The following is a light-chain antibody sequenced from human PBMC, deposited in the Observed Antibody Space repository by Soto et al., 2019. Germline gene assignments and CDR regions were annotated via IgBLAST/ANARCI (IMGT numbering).Light chain of an antibody. CDR2: AAS. CDR3: QQSYSTKYT. J-gene: IGKJ2*01. V-gene: IGKV1-39*01. CDR1: QSISTY. Sequence: DIPMTQSPSSLSASVGDRVTVTCRASQSISTYLNWYQQKPGKAPKLLIYAASSLQSGVPSRFSGSGSGTDFTLTISSLQPEDFATYYCQQSYSTKYTFGQGTELEIK.